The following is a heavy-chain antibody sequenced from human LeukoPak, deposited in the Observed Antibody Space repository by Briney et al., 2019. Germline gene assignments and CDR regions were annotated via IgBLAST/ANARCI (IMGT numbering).Heavy chain of an antibody. CDR1: GGSISSYY. Sequence: SETLSLTCTVSGGSISSYYWSWIRQPPGKGLEWIGYIYYSGSTNYNPSLKSRVTISVDTSKNQFSLKLSSVTAADTALYYCAKTMVRGVIITRNFDYWGQGTLVTVSS. D-gene: IGHD3-10*01. CDR2: IYYSGST. J-gene: IGHJ4*02. V-gene: IGHV4-59*01. CDR3: AKTMVRGVIITRNFDY.